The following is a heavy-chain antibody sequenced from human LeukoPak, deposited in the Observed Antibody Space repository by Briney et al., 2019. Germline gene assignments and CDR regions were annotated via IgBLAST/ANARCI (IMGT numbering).Heavy chain of an antibody. CDR1: GHTLTELT. CDR3: ATLSTMRATTIYWYFGL. D-gene: IGHD2-2*01. CDR2: FDPEDGET. J-gene: IGHJ2*01. V-gene: IGHV1-24*01. Sequence: ASVKVSCKVSGHTLTELTMHWVQQAPGKGLEWMGGFDPEDGETIYAQKFQGRVAMTEDTSTDTAYMELSSLRSEDTAIYYCATLSTMRATTIYWYFGLWGRGTLVTVSS.